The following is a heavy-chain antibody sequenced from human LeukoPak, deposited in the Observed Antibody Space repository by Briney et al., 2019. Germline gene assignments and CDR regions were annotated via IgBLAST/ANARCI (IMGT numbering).Heavy chain of an antibody. Sequence: SETLSLTCTVSGGSISSGDYYWSWIRQPPGKGLEWIGEINHSGSTNYNPSLKSRVTISVDTSKNQFSLKLSSVTAADTAVYYCARKAPPRIRLDCSGGSCCRPDSSKYYYYYYGMDVWGQGTTVTVSS. CDR1: GGSISSGDYY. V-gene: IGHV4-39*07. CDR2: INHSGST. D-gene: IGHD2-15*01. CDR3: ARKAPPRIRLDCSGGSCCRPDSSKYYYYYYGMDV. J-gene: IGHJ6*02.